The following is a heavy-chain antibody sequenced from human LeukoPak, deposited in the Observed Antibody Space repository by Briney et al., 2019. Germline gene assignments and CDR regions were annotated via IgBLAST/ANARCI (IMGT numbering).Heavy chain of an antibody. D-gene: IGHD5-12*01. CDR3: ARDSGYDTYFDY. CDR2: ISYDGGKR. V-gene: IGHV3-30*01. J-gene: IGHJ4*02. Sequence: GGSLRLSCAASGFTFSRYAMHWVRQAPGKGLEWVALISYDGGKRYYADSVKGRFTISRDNSKNTLFLQMNSLRPEDTAVYYCARDSGYDTYFDYWGQGTLVTVSS. CDR1: GFTFSRYA.